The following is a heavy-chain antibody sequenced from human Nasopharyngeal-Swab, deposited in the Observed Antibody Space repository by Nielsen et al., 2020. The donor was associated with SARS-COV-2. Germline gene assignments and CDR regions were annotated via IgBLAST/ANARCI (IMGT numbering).Heavy chain of an antibody. CDR3: TTDGPQVPYWGGLSFDY. V-gene: IGHV3-15*01. J-gene: IGHJ4*02. CDR1: GFTFSNAR. Sequence: GESLKISCAASGFTFSNARMSWVRQAPGKGLEWVGRIKSKTDGGTTDYAAPVKGRFTISRDDSKNTLYLQMNSLKTEDTAVYYCTTDGPQVPYWGGLSFDYWGQGTLVTVSS. D-gene: IGHD7-27*01. CDR2: IKSKTDGGTT.